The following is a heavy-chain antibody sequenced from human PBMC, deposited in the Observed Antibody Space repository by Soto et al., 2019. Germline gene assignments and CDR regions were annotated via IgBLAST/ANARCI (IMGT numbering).Heavy chain of an antibody. Sequence: ASVKVSCKASGYTFTSYGISWVRQAPGQGLEWMGWISAYNGNTNYAQKLQGRVTMTTDTSTSTAYMELRSLRSDDTAVYYCARVSELWFGELLWFDPWGQGTLVTVSS. CDR3: ARVSELWFGELLWFDP. V-gene: IGHV1-18*01. CDR2: ISAYNGNT. J-gene: IGHJ5*02. CDR1: GYTFTSYG. D-gene: IGHD3-10*01.